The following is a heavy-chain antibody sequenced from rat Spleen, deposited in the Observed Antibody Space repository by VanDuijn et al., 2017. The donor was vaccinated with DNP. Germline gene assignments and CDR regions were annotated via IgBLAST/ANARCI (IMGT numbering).Heavy chain of an antibody. V-gene: IGHV5-20*01. Sequence: EVQLVESGGGLVQPGRSLKLSCAASGFTFSDYYMAWVRQAPTKGLEWVAYISYDGGSTNYGDSVKGRFTISRDNAKNTLYLQMDSLRSEDTATYYCARGSILRPYWYFDFWGPGSMVTVSS. J-gene: IGHJ1*01. CDR3: ARGSILRPYWYFDF. D-gene: IGHD1-6*01. CDR1: GFTFSDYY. CDR2: ISYDGGST.